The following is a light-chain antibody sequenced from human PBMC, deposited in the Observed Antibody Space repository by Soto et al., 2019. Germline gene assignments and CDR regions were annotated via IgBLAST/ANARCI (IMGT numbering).Light chain of an antibody. Sequence: SSELTQPPSVSVAPGQTARITCGGNNIGSKSVHWYQQKPGQAPVLVIYYDSDRPSGIPERFSGSNSGNTATLTISRVEAGDEADYYCQVWDSSSDHPYVFGTGTKLTVL. CDR3: QVWDSSSDHPYV. J-gene: IGLJ1*01. V-gene: IGLV3-21*04. CDR1: NIGSKS. CDR2: YDS.